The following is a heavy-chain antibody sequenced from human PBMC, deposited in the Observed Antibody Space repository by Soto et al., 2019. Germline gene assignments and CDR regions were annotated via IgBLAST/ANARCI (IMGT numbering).Heavy chain of an antibody. CDR3: ARERSGSDFDY. V-gene: IGHV1-8*01. D-gene: IGHD1-26*01. CDR1: GYTFTSYD. CDR2: MNPNSGNT. Sequence: QVQLVQSGAEVKKPGASVKVSCKASGYTFTSYDINWVRQATGQGLEGMGWMNPNSGNTGYAQKFQGRVTMTRNTSISPVYMDLSSLRYEATAVYYCARERSGSDFDYWGQGTLVTVSS. J-gene: IGHJ4*02.